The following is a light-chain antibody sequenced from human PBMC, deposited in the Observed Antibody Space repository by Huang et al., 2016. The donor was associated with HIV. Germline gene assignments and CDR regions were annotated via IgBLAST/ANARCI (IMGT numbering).Light chain of an antibody. J-gene: IGKJ2*01. CDR2: GAF. CDR3: QQYDNWPQYT. Sequence: EIVMTQSPATLSVSPGEGATLACRASQSVRSNLAGYQQKPGQAPRLLIFGAFIRATGIPARFRGSGSRTEFTLTISSLQSEDFAVYYCQQYDNWPQYTFGQGTKLDIK. V-gene: IGKV3-15*01. CDR1: QSVRSN.